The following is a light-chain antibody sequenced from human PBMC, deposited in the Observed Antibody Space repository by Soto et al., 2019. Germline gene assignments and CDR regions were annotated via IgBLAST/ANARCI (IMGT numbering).Light chain of an antibody. CDR2: DAS. V-gene: IGKV3-11*01. Sequence: EMVLTQSPATLSLSPGERATLSCRASESVGSFLAWYQQKPGQAPRLLIYDASNRATGIPARFSGSGSGTDFTLTISSLEPEDFAVYYCQQRYNWPPWTFGQGTKVDIK. CDR1: ESVGSF. CDR3: QQRYNWPPWT. J-gene: IGKJ1*01.